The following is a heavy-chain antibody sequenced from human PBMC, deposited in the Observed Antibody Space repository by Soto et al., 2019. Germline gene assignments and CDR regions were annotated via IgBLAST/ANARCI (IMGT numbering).Heavy chain of an antibody. CDR1: GFTFGDYA. Sequence: GGALRLSCAASGFTFGDYAMHWVRQAPGKGLEWVSGISWNSGSIGYADSVKGRFTISRDNAKNSLYLQMNSLRAEDTALYYCATSAGLRGYFDYWGQGTLVTVSS. CDR2: ISWNSGSI. CDR3: ATSAGLRGYFDY. D-gene: IGHD4-17*01. V-gene: IGHV3-9*01. J-gene: IGHJ4*02.